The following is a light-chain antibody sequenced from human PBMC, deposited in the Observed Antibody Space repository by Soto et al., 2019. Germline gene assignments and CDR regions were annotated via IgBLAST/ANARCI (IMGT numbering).Light chain of an antibody. Sequence: QSVLTQPPSASGSPGQSVTISCTGTSSDVGGYNYVSWYQQHPGKAPKLMIYEVSKRPSGVPDRFSGSKSGNTASLNVSGLQAEDEDDYYCSSYAGSNNYVFGTGTKVTVL. CDR3: SSYAGSNNYV. CDR2: EVS. CDR1: SSDVGGYNY. J-gene: IGLJ1*01. V-gene: IGLV2-8*01.